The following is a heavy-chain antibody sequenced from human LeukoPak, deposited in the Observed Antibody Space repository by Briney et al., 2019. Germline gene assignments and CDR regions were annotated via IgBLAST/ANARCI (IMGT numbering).Heavy chain of an antibody. CDR3: AQLLDNDSSGDPDTFDM. V-gene: IGHV4-59*11. CDR1: GGSISGHY. J-gene: IGHJ3*02. CDR2: VYYSGKT. D-gene: IGHD3-22*01. Sequence: PSETLSLTCAVSGGSISGHYWSWVRQPPGKGLGWIGYVYYSGKTYYSSPLRSRVTISVDTSKNHFSLKLTSVTAADTAVYYCAQLLDNDSSGDPDTFDMWGQGTMVTVSS.